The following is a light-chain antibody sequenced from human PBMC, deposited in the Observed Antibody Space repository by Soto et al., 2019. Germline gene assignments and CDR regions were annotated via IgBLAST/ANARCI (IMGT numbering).Light chain of an antibody. J-gene: IGLJ1*01. Sequence: QSALTQPASVSGYLGQSITISCTGTSSDVGAYNYVSRYQQQPGKAPKLMISEVSNRPSGVSNRFSGSKSGNTASLIISGLQAEDEAHYYRGLFTQVATNVVGTERKVPGL. CDR1: SSDVGAYNY. CDR3: GLFTQVATNV. V-gene: IGLV2-14*01. CDR2: EVS.